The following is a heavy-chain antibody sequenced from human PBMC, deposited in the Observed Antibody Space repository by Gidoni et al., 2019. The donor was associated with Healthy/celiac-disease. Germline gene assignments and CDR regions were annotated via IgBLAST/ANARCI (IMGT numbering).Heavy chain of an antibody. CDR2: ISGSGCST. V-gene: IGHV3-23*01. CDR1: GFTFSSYA. Sequence: EVQLLESGGGLVQPGGSLRLSCAASGFTFSSYAISWVRQAQGQGLDWFSHISGSGCSTNYADSVKARFTISRDNSKNTLYLQMNSLRAEDTAVYYCAKLTQRVVPAAISAPYYYYYYMDVWGKGTTVTVSS. D-gene: IGHD2-2*01. J-gene: IGHJ6*03. CDR3: AKLTQRVVPAAISAPYYYYYYMDV.